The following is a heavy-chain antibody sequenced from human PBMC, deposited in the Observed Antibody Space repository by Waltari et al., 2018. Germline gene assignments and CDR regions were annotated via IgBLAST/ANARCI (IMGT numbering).Heavy chain of an antibody. CDR3: ARDWSSGWSSYFEF. CDR1: GGSISSNY. D-gene: IGHD6-13*01. CDR2: IYGSGGST. V-gene: IGHV4-4*07. Sequence: QVQLQESGPGLVKPSETLSPTCAVSGGSISSNYWTWIRHPPGKGLEWIGRIYGSGGSTDYNPSLKSRVTISTDTSKNQFSLKLSSVTAADTAVYYCARDWSSGWSSYFEFWGQGALVTVSS. J-gene: IGHJ1*01.